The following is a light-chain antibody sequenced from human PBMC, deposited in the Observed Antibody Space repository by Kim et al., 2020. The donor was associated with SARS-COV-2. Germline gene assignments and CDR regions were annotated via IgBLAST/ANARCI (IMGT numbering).Light chain of an antibody. V-gene: IGKV1-5*03. Sequence: DIQMTQSPSTLSANVGDRVTITCRATQNIDKWLAWYQKKPGKAPKPLIYEASRLDSGVPSRFGGSKSGTEFTLTISSLQPDDLATYYCQQYYSYPLTFGGGTKVDIK. CDR1: QNIDKW. J-gene: IGKJ4*01. CDR2: EAS. CDR3: QQYYSYPLT.